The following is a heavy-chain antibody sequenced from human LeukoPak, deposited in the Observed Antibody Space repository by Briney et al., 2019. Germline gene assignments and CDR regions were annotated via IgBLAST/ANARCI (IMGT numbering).Heavy chain of an antibody. CDR3: ARSPRSGYFDY. V-gene: IGHV3-48*03. CDR2: IHSSGRSM. D-gene: IGHD2-15*01. J-gene: IGHJ4*02. Sequence: GGSLRLSCVVSGFTFSSYEIGWVRQAPGGGLEWVSYIHSSGRSMYYADSVKGRFTISRDNAKNSLYLQMNSLRAEDTAVYYCARSPRSGYFDYWGQGTLVTVSS. CDR1: GFTFSSYE.